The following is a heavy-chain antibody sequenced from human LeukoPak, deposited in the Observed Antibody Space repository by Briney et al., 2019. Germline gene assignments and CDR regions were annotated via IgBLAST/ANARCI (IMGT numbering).Heavy chain of an antibody. CDR2: IYYSGXT. CDR3: ARXXXXPAFDI. J-gene: IGHJ3*02. Sequence: SETLSLTCTVSGESISGFYWNWIRQPPGKGLEWIGYIYYSGXTXXXPXLKXRVTISIDTSKNQFSLKLSSVTAADTAVYYCARXXXXPAFDIWGQGTMVTVSS. CDR1: GESISGFY. V-gene: IGHV4-59*08.